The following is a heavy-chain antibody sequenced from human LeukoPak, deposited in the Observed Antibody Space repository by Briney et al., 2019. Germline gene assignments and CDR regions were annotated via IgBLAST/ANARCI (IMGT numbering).Heavy chain of an antibody. J-gene: IGHJ4*02. Sequence: GGSLRLSCAASGFTFSSYGMHWVRQAPGKGLEWVAFIRYDGSNKYYADSVKGRFTISRDNSKNTLYLQMNSPRAEDTAVYYCATIRLWGFDYWGQGTLVTVSS. CDR1: GFTFSSYG. D-gene: IGHD7-27*01. V-gene: IGHV3-30*02. CDR2: IRYDGSNK. CDR3: ATIRLWGFDY.